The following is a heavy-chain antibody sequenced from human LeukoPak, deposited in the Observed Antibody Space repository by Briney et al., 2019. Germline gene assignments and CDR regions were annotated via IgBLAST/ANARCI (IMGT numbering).Heavy chain of an antibody. CDR3: ATERQKSFDY. Sequence: GGSLRLSCAASGFTFDDYPMHWLRQVPGKGPEWVSLISRDGGSAFYSASVTGRFIISRDNSRSSLYQQMSSLRSEDTALYYCATERQKSFDYWGQGTLVTVSS. V-gene: IGHV3-43*01. CDR1: GFTFDDYP. J-gene: IGHJ4*02. CDR2: ISRDGGSA.